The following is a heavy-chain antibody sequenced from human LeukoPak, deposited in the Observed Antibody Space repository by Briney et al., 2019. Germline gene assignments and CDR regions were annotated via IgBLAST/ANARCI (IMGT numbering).Heavy chain of an antibody. D-gene: IGHD5-18*01. CDR3: ARVTEHTAMVHWYFDL. J-gene: IGHJ2*01. V-gene: IGHV1-2*02. CDR1: GYTFADYY. CDR2: INPNTGGT. Sequence: ASVKVSCKASGYTFADYYIHWVRQAPGQGLEWMGLINPNTGGTNYAQKFQGRVTMTRDTSISTAYMELSSLRSDDTAVYYCARVTEHTAMVHWYFDLWGRGTLVTV.